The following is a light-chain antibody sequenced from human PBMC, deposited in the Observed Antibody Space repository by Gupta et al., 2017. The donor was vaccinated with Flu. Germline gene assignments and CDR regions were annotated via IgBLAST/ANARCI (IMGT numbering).Light chain of an antibody. CDR2: GNF. Sequence: VTISCTGSSSNIVSVFYIHWYQPLPGTAPKLLIYGNFNRPSGVPDRFSGSTSGTSASLAIXGXQAEDEXEYYCQSYDSRLSGEVLGTGTKV. CDR3: QSYDSRLSGEV. J-gene: IGLJ1*01. CDR1: SSNIVSVFY. V-gene: IGLV1-40*01.